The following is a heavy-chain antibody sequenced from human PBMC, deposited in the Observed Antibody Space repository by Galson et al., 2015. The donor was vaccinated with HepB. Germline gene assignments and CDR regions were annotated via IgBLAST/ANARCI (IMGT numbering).Heavy chain of an antibody. V-gene: IGHV3-23*01. CDR3: AKVMGTMVRGVALLDLDY. CDR1: GFTFSSYA. J-gene: IGHJ4*02. CDR2: ISGSGGST. D-gene: IGHD3-10*01. Sequence: SLRLSCAASGFTFSSYAMSWVRQAPGKGLEWVSAISGSGGSTYYADSVKGRFTISRDNSKNTLYLQMNSLRAEDTAVYYCAKVMGTMVRGVALLDLDYWGQGTLVTVSS.